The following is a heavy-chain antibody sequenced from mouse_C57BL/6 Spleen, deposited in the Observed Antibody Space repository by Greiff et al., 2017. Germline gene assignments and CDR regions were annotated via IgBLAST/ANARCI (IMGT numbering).Heavy chain of an antibody. CDR2: ISYDGSN. CDR1: GYSITSGYY. J-gene: IGHJ2*01. V-gene: IGHV3-6*01. Sequence: EVKVEESGPGLVKPSQSLSLTCSVTGYSITSGYYWNWIRQFPGNKLEWMGYISYDGSNNYNPSLKNRISITRDTSKNQFFLKLNSVTTEDTATYYCAREGTGYYFDYWGQGTTLTVSS. D-gene: IGHD4-1*01. CDR3: AREGTGYYFDY.